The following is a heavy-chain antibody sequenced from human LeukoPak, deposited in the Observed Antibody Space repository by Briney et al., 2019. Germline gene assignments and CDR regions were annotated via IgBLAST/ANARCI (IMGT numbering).Heavy chain of an antibody. CDR1: GGSFSGYY. Sequence: SETLSLTCAVYGGSFSGYYWSWIRQPPGMGLEWIGEINHSGSTNYNPSLKSRVTISVDTSKNQFSLKLSSVTAADTAVYYCARGGGSSSAGSDNWFDPWGQGTLVTVSS. CDR2: INHSGST. D-gene: IGHD6-6*01. J-gene: IGHJ5*02. V-gene: IGHV4-34*01. CDR3: ARGGGSSSAGSDNWFDP.